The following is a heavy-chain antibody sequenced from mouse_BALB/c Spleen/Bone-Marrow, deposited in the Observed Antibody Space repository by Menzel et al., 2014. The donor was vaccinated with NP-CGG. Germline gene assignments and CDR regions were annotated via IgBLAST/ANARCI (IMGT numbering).Heavy chain of an antibody. CDR1: GFSLTDYG. D-gene: IGHD4-1*01. CDR2: IWGGGIP. Sequence: VKLMESGPGLVAPSQSLSITCTVSGFSLTDYGVSWIRQPPGKGLEWLGVIWGGGIPYYNLALKSSLTISKDDSKSQVFLKMNSLQTDDTAMYYCAKLGGYFDYWCQGTTLTVSS. J-gene: IGHJ2*01. V-gene: IGHV2-6-5*01. CDR3: AKLGGYFDY.